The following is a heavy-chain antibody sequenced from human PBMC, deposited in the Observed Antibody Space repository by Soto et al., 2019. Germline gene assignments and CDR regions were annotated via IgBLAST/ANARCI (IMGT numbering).Heavy chain of an antibody. V-gene: IGHV3-23*01. J-gene: IGHJ4*02. CDR1: GFTFRDYA. Sequence: EVQLLESGGGLVQPGGSLRLSCVVSGFTFRDYAMTWARQAPGKGLEWVSGISGGGGTTYYADSVKGRFTVSRDNYKNTVYLQINSLRGEDTAVYYCARVLTNGPNFDYWGQGTLVTVSA. CDR2: ISGGGGTT. CDR3: ARVLTNGPNFDY.